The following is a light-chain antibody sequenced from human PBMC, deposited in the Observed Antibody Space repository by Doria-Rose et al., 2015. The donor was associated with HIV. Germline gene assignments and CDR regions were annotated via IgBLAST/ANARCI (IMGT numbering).Light chain of an antibody. CDR3: HQYGTSWT. V-gene: IGKV3-20*01. CDR2: DGS. CDR1: QSFSSTY. Sequence: TQSPGTLSLSPGERATLSCRASQSFSSTYLAWYQQKPGQAPSLLIYDGSTRATGIPDRFSASGSGTDFILTISRLEPEDFALYYCHQYGTSWTFGQGTKVEI. J-gene: IGKJ1*01.